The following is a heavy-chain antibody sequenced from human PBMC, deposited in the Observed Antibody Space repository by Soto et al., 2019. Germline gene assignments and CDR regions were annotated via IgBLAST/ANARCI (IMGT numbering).Heavy chain of an antibody. CDR3: ASPPYGDYVSYWYMDV. Sequence: EVQLVESGGGLVQPGGSLRLSCAASGFTFSSYWMSRVRQAPGKGLEWVANIKQDGSEKYYVDSVKGRFTISRDNAKNSLYLQMNSLRAEDTAVYYCASPPYGDYVSYWYMDVWGKGTTVTVSS. V-gene: IGHV3-7*01. J-gene: IGHJ6*03. D-gene: IGHD4-17*01. CDR1: GFTFSSYW. CDR2: IKQDGSEK.